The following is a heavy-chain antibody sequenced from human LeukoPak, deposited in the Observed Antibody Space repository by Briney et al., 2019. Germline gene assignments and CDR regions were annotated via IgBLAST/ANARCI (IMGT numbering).Heavy chain of an antibody. CDR1: GGSISSYY. V-gene: IGHV4-59*01. Sequence: PSETLSLTCTVSGGSISSYYWSWIRQPPGKGLERIGYIYYSGSTNYNPSLKSRVTISVDTSKNQFSLKLSSVTAADTAVYYCARDHAPVFSWQQLVPSGDNWFDPWGQGTLVTVSS. CDR2: IYYSGST. J-gene: IGHJ5*02. D-gene: IGHD6-13*01. CDR3: ARDHAPVFSWQQLVPSGDNWFDP.